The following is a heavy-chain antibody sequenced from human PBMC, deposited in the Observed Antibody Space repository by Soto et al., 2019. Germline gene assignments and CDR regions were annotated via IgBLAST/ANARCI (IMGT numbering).Heavy chain of an antibody. D-gene: IGHD5-18*01. V-gene: IGHV1-69*13. J-gene: IGHJ6*02. CDR3: ARDQGVDTAMDTDGWYYGMDV. CDR2: IIPIFGTA. CDR1: GGTFSSYA. Sequence: SVKVSCKASGGTFSSYAISWVRQAPGQGLEWMGGIIPIFGTANYAQKSQGRVTITADESTSTAYMELSSLRSEDTAVYYCARDQGVDTAMDTDGWYYGMDVWGQGTTVTVSS.